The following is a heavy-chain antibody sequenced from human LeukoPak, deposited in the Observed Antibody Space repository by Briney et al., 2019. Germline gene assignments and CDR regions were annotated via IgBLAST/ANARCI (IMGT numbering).Heavy chain of an antibody. CDR1: GGSFSGYY. V-gene: IGHV4-34*01. CDR2: INHSGST. J-gene: IGHJ6*02. D-gene: IGHD6-13*01. Sequence: SETLSLTCAVYGGSFSGYYWSWIRQPPGKGLEWIGEINHSGSTNYNPSLKSRVTISVDTSKNQFSLKLSSVTAADTAVYYCARGKYSSSWYPYYYCGMDVWGQGTTVTVSS. CDR3: ARGKYSSSWYPYYYCGMDV.